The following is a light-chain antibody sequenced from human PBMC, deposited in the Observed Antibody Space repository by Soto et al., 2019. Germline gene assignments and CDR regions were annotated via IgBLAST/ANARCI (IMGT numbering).Light chain of an antibody. CDR2: GAS. CDR3: HQYDNAPFT. CDR1: QSVSSN. J-gene: IGKJ3*01. V-gene: IGKV3-15*01. Sequence: EIVMTQSPATLSVSPGERATLSCRASQSVSSNLAWYQQKPGQAPRLLIYGASTRATGIPARFSGSGSGTEFALTISRLEPEDSAVYYCHQYDNAPFTFGPGTRVGIK.